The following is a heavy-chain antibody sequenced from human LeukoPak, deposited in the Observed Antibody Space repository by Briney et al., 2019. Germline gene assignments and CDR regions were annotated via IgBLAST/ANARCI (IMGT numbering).Heavy chain of an antibody. CDR1: GGSLINYY. Sequence: SETLSLTCTVSGGSLINYYWSWIRQPPGKGLEWIGYIYYSGSTSYNPSLRSRVTISLDTSRNQFSLKLSSVTAADTAVYYCARDWTMYYYDSSGYSSWFDPWGQGTLVTVSS. CDR3: ARDWTMYYYDSSGYSSWFDP. D-gene: IGHD3-22*01. CDR2: IYYSGST. J-gene: IGHJ5*02. V-gene: IGHV4-59*12.